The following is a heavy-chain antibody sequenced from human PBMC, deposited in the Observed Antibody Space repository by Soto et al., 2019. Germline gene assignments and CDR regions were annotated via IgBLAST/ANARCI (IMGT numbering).Heavy chain of an antibody. CDR1: GFNFSIYS. D-gene: IGHD3-3*01. J-gene: IGHJ4*02. CDR3: AIDSHGGY. V-gene: IGHV3-23*01. CDR2: ISSTTVNT. Sequence: EVRLSESGGGLVQPGGSLRLSCAASGFNFSIYSMNWVRQAPGKGLEWVSDISSTTVNTYYTESVKGRFTISRDNFENTLFLQMSNLGAEDTALYYSAIDSHGGYWGQGTLVTVSS.